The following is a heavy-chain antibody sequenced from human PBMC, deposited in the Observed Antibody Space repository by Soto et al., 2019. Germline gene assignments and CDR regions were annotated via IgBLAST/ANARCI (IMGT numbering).Heavy chain of an antibody. V-gene: IGHV3-23*01. J-gene: IGHJ5*02. CDR2: ISGSGGST. CDR3: AREKSSPSCCNWFDP. CDR1: GFIFSSYA. Sequence: ELQLLESGGGLVQPGGSLRLSCAASGFIFSSYAMSWVRQAPGKGLEWVSAISGSGGSTYYADSVKGRFTISRDNSKNPLCLQMSSLSAEDTAVYYCAREKSSPSCCNWFDPWGQGTLVTVSS. D-gene: IGHD2-2*01.